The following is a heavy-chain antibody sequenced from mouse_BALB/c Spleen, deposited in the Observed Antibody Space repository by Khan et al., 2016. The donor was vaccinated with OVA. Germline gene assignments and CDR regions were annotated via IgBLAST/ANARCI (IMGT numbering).Heavy chain of an antibody. CDR2: ILYSGST. CDR1: GDSITSGY. V-gene: IGHV3-8*02. CDR3: ARATWRYACAY. Sequence: EVQLQESGPSLVKPSQTLSLTCSVTGDSITSGYWCWIRNFPGNKLEYMGYILYSGSTYYNPSLKSRISITRHTSQNQYCRQLNAVATEDTAAYCCARATWRYACAYWGQGSLVTVSA. D-gene: IGHD2-14*01. J-gene: IGHJ3*01.